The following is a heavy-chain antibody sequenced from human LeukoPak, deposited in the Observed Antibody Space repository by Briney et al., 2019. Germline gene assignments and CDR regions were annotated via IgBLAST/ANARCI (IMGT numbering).Heavy chain of an antibody. CDR1: GFTFSSYA. Sequence: GGSLRLSCAASGFTFSSYAMHWVRQAPGKGLEWVAVISYDGSNRYYADSVKGRFTISRDNSKNTLYLQMNSLRAEDTAVYYCASDIVGATHDYWGQGTLVTVSS. D-gene: IGHD1-26*01. J-gene: IGHJ4*02. V-gene: IGHV3-30-3*01. CDR3: ASDIVGATHDY. CDR2: ISYDGSNR.